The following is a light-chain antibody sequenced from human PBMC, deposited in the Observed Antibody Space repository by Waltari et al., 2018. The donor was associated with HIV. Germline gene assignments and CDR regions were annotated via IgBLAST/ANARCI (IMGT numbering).Light chain of an antibody. J-gene: IGLJ2*01. Sequence: SSELTQDPSVSVALGQTVKITCQGDSIRSYYASWYQQKPGQAPVLVIYARNNRPSGIPDRFSGSSSGDTASLTITGAQAEDEAAYYRNSRDSSVNPLQVIFGGGTKVTVL. CDR1: SIRSYY. CDR3: NSRDSSVNPLQVI. CDR2: ARN. V-gene: IGLV3-19*01.